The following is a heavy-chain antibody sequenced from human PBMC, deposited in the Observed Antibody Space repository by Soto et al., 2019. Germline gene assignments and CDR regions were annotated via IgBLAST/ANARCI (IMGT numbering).Heavy chain of an antibody. CDR1: GGSISSGGYY. CDR2: IYYSGST. J-gene: IGHJ5*02. V-gene: IGHV4-61*08. CDR3: ARRAVVGDPGYFDP. Sequence: PSETLSLTCTVSGGSISSGGYYWSWIRQHPGKGLEWIGYIYYSGSTNYNPSLKSRVTISVDTSKNQFSLKLSSVTAADTAVYYCARRAVVGDPGYFDPSGQGTLVTVSS. D-gene: IGHD2-15*01.